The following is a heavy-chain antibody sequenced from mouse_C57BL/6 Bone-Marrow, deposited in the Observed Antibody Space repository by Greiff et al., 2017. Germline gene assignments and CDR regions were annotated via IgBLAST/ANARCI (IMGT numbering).Heavy chain of an antibody. CDR2: IYPRSGNT. CDR3: ARGPITTVVATSYGYFDV. CDR1: GYTFTSYG. J-gene: IGHJ1*03. Sequence: QVQLQQSGAELARPGASVKLSCKASGYTFTSYGISWVKQRTGQGLEWIGEIYPRSGNTYYNEKFKGKATLTADKSSSTAYMELRSLTSEDSAVYFCARGPITTVVATSYGYFDVWGTGTTVTVAS. D-gene: IGHD1-1*01. V-gene: IGHV1-81*01.